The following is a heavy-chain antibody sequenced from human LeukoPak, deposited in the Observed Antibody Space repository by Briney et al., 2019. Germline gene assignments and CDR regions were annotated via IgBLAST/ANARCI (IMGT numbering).Heavy chain of an antibody. CDR1: GFTFSGYA. V-gene: IGHV3-23*01. CDR3: AKGYYASGGSLSAFDY. Sequence: QPGGSLRLSCAASGFTFSGYAMDWVRQAPGKGLEWVSVIRSSGDTTYYADFVKGRFTISRDNSKNTLYLQMNSLRAEDTAVYYCAKGYYASGGSLSAFDYWGQGTLVTVSS. D-gene: IGHD3-10*01. CDR2: IRSSGDTT. J-gene: IGHJ4*02.